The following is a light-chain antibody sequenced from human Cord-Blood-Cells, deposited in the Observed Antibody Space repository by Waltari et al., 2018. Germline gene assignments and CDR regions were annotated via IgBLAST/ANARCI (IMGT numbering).Light chain of an antibody. V-gene: IGLV7-46*01. CDR1: TGAVTSGHY. Sequence: QAVVTQEPSLTVSPGGTVTLTCGSSTGAVTSGHYPYWFQQKPGQAPRTLMSETSNKHSWAPARFSGSLLGGKAALTLSGAQPEDEAEYYCLLSYSGARPVVFGGGTKLTVL. J-gene: IGLJ2*01. CDR3: LLSYSGARPVV. CDR2: ETS.